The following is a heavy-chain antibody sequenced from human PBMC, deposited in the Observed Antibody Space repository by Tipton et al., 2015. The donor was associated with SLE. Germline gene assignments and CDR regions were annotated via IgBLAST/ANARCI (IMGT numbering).Heavy chain of an antibody. V-gene: IGHV4-34*01. CDR2: INHSGST. J-gene: IGHJ6*02. CDR3: ARGRLLEWLSTYYYYYGMDV. Sequence: TLSLTCAVYGGSFSGYYWSWIRQSPGKGLEWIGEINHSGSTNYNPSLKSRVTISVDTSKIQFSLKLSSVTAADTAVYYCARGRLLEWLSTYYYYYGMDVWGQGTLVTVSS. CDR1: GGSFSGYY. D-gene: IGHD3-3*01.